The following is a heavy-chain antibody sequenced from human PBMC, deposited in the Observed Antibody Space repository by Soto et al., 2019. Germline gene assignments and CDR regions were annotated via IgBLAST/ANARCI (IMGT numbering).Heavy chain of an antibody. CDR1: GFTFSSYE. Sequence: EEQLVESGGGLVQPGGSLRLSCAASGFTFSSYEMNWVRQAPGMGLEGISYIGGSGGTKDSADSVKGRFTISRDNAQNSLYLQMNSLRAEDTAVYYCARDRGGDVGQFLFPDGFDLWGQGTMVTVSS. V-gene: IGHV3-48*03. CDR3: ARDRGGDVGQFLFPDGFDL. CDR2: IGGSGGTK. D-gene: IGHD3-10*01. J-gene: IGHJ3*01.